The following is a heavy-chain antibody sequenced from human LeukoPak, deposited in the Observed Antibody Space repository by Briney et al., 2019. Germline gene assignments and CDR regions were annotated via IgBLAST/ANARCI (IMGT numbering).Heavy chain of an antibody. D-gene: IGHD1-1*01. CDR2: IYYSGST. CDR1: GGSISSTSYY. Sequence: SETLSLTCTVSGGSISSTSYYWGWIRQPPGKGLEWIGTIYYSGSTYYNPSLKGRVTISVDTSKNQFSLKLSSVTAADTAVYYCARHRGRSTWKLRRATWFDPWGQGTLVIVSS. V-gene: IGHV4-39*01. CDR3: ARHRGRSTWKLRRATWFDP. J-gene: IGHJ5*02.